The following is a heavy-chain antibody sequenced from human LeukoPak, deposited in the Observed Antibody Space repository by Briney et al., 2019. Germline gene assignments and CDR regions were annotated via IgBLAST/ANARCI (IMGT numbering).Heavy chain of an antibody. D-gene: IGHD4-17*01. J-gene: IGHJ4*02. CDR1: GFTFNSFG. CDR3: ATDHGFHYGAYFDY. Sequence: TGRSLRLSCAASGFTFNSFGMHWVRQAPGKGLEWVAVISYDGSNKYSADSVKGRFTISRDNSKNTLYLQMNSLRPEDTAVYYCATDHGFHYGAYFDYWGQGTLVTVSS. CDR2: ISYDGSNK. V-gene: IGHV3-30*03.